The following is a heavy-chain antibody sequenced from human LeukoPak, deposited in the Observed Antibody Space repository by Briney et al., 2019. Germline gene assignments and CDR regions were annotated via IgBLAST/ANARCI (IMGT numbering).Heavy chain of an antibody. CDR3: ARDPSDRPGELRGVWDY. D-gene: IGHD1-26*01. J-gene: IGHJ4*01. Sequence: PGGSLRLSCTASGFTFSSYEMTWVRQAPGKGLEWVSYISSSGSTIYYADSVKGRFIISRDNAKNSLYLQMNSLRAEDTATYYCARDPSDRPGELRGVWDYWGQGTLVTVSS. CDR2: ISSSGSTI. V-gene: IGHV3-48*03. CDR1: GFTFSSYE.